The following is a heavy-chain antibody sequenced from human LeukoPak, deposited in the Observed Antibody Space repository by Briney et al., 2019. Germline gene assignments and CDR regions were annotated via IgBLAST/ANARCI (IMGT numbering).Heavy chain of an antibody. CDR3: ARGGQGRIAVADGGFDY. CDR2: IYYSGST. D-gene: IGHD6-19*01. Sequence: SETLSLTCTVSGGSISSYYWSWIRQPPGKGLEWIGYIYYSGSTNYNPSLKSRVTISIDTSKNQFSLKLNSVTAADTAVYYCARGGQGRIAVADGGFDYWGQGTLVTVSS. V-gene: IGHV4-59*08. J-gene: IGHJ4*02. CDR1: GGSISSYY.